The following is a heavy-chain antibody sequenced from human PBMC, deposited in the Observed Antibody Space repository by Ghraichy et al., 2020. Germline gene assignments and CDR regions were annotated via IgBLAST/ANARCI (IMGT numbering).Heavy chain of an antibody. D-gene: IGHD6-13*01. J-gene: IGHJ5*02. CDR3: ASIGFHGAAGTDQYNWFDP. V-gene: IGHV3-30-3*01. CDR2: ISYDGSNK. Sequence: GGSLRLSCAASGFTFSSYAMHWVRQAPGKGLEWVAVISYDGSNKYYADSVKGRFTISRDNSKNTLYLQMNSLRAEDTAVYYCASIGFHGAAGTDQYNWFDPWGQGTLVTVSS. CDR1: GFTFSSYA.